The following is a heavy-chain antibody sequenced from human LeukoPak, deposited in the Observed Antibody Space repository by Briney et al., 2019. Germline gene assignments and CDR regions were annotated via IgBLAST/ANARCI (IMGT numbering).Heavy chain of an antibody. CDR2: ISQDGSDE. D-gene: IGHD4-17*01. J-gene: IGHJ4*02. CDR3: ANDYGANFDS. V-gene: IGHV3-30*18. Sequence: GGSLRLSCAASGFTFINYGMHWVRQAPGKGLEWVAVISQDGSDECYADSVKGRFTISRDNSKSTLYLQMNSLRLEDTAVYYCANDYGANFDSWGQGTLVTVSS. CDR1: GFTFINYG.